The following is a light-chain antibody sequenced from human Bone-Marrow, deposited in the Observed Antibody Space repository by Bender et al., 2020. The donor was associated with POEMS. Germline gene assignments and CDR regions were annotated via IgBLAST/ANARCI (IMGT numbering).Light chain of an antibody. CDR3: QSYDNNLSGSDV. J-gene: IGLJ3*02. CDR1: SSNIGAGYR. Sequence: SVLTQPPSVSGAPGQRVTISCIGTSSNIGAGYRVHWYRQFPGEAPKLLIYANSLRPSGVPDRVSGSRSDTSASLVIAGLQAEDEADYYCQSYDNNLSGSDVFGGGTKLTVL. CDR2: ANS. V-gene: IGLV1-40*01.